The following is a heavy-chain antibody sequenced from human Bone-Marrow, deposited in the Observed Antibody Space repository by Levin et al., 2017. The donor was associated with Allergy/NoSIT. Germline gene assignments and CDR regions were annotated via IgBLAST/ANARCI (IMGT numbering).Heavy chain of an antibody. D-gene: IGHD6-13*01. CDR3: ARGAAATGGWYFDL. CDR2: INPSGGST. Sequence: GGSLRLSCKASGYTFTNYYIYWVRQAPGQGLEWMGIINPSGGSTNYAQKFQGRVTMTRDTSTSTVYMDLSSLRSEDTAVYYCARGAAATGGWYFDLWGRGTLLTVSS. V-gene: IGHV1-46*01. J-gene: IGHJ2*01. CDR1: GYTFTNYY.